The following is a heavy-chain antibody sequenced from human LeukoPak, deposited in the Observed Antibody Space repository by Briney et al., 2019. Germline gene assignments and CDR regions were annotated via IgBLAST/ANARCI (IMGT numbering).Heavy chain of an antibody. Sequence: SETLSLTCTVSGGSISSGGYYWSWIRQHPGKGLEWIGYIYYSGSTYYNPSLKSRVTISVDTSKNQSSLKLSSVTAADTAVYYCASLIGGSGSYYEDYWGQGTLVTVSS. CDR1: GGSISSGGYY. CDR3: ASLIGGSGSYYEDY. D-gene: IGHD3-10*01. CDR2: IYYSGST. V-gene: IGHV4-31*03. J-gene: IGHJ4*02.